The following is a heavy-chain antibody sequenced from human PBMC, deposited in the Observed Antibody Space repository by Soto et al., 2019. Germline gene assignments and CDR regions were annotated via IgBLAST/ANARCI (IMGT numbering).Heavy chain of an antibody. Sequence: GGSLRLSCAASGFTFSSYWMSWVRQAPGKGLEWVANIKQDGSEKYYVDSVKGRFTISRDNAKNSLYLQMNGLRAEDTAVYYCARDSFYVSGSYYSPHDAFAFWSQGSLVTVSS. J-gene: IGHJ3*01. V-gene: IGHV3-7*01. CDR2: IKQDGSEK. CDR3: ARDSFYVSGSYYSPHDAFAF. CDR1: GFTFSSYW. D-gene: IGHD3-10*01.